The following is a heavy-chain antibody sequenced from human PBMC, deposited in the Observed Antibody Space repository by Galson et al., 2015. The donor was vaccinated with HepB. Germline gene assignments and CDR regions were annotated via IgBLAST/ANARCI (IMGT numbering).Heavy chain of an antibody. V-gene: IGHV3-7*01. D-gene: IGHD3-9*01. Sequence: SLRLSCAASGFTFSSYWMSWVRQAPGKGLEWVANIKQDGSEEYYVDSVKGRFTISIDNAKNSLYLQMNNMRVEDTAVYYCARITAVYSDTAGYPTFDSKGQGNQVPVPA. CDR2: IKQDGSEE. J-gene: IGHJ4*02. CDR1: GFTFSSYW. CDR3: ARITAVYSDTAGYPTFDS.